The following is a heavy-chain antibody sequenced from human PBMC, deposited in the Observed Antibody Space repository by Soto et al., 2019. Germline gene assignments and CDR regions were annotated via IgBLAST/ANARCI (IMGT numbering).Heavy chain of an antibody. CDR1: GFTFSSYW. CDR2: INSDGSST. D-gene: IGHD2-15*01. J-gene: IGHJ6*02. V-gene: IGHV3-74*01. CDR3: ARDLEVVVVARLDLGYGMDV. Sequence: PGGSLRLSCAASGFTFSSYWMHWVRQAPGKGLVWVSRINSDGSSTSYADSVKGRFTISRDNAKNTLYLQMNSLRAEDTAVYYCARDLEVVVVARLDLGYGMDVWGQGTTVTVSS.